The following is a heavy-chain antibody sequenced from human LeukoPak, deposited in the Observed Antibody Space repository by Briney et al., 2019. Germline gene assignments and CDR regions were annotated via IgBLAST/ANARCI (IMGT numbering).Heavy chain of an antibody. CDR3: ARDLGDSSGLTHSSFPKENWFDP. D-gene: IGHD6-19*01. CDR2: INHSGST. J-gene: IGHJ5*02. V-gene: IGHV4-39*07. Sequence: PSETLSLTCTVSGGSISSSSYYWGWIRQPPGKGLEWIGEINHSGSTNYNPSLKSRVTISVDTSKNQFSLKLSSVTAADTAVYYCARDLGDSSGLTHSSFPKENWFDPWGQGTLVTVSS. CDR1: GGSISSSSYY.